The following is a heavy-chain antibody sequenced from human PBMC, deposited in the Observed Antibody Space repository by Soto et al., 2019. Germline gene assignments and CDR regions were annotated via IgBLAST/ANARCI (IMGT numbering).Heavy chain of an antibody. CDR3: ARDLFFCRCGGHQDLYSFPSQRTLDL. Sequence: SQTLSLTCAISGDNASSNSAAWNWIGQSQSRGLEWLGRTYYRSKWYNDYAVSVKSRITINPDTSKNQFSLQLNSVTPEDTALYYCARDLFFCRCGGHQDLYSFPSQRTLDL. CDR1: GDNASSNSAA. J-gene: IGHJ2*01. CDR2: TYYRSKWYN. V-gene: IGHV6-1*01. D-gene: IGHD2-2*02.